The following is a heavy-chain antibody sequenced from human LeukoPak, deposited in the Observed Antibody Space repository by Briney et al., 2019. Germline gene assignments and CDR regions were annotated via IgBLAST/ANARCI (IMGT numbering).Heavy chain of an antibody. CDR2: ISAYNGNT. CDR1: GYTFTSYG. Sequence: ASVKVSCKSSGYTFTSYGIIWVRQAPGQGLEWMGWISAYNGNTNYAQKLQGRVTMTTDTSTSTAYMELRSLRSDDTAVYYCARDLRCGGDCYEGGDYFDYWGQGTLVTVSS. V-gene: IGHV1-18*01. CDR3: ARDLRCGGDCYEGGDYFDY. J-gene: IGHJ4*02. D-gene: IGHD2-21*02.